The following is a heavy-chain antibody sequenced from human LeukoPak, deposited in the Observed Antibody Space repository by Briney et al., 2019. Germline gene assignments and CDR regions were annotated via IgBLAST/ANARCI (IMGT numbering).Heavy chain of an antibody. CDR1: GGSISSYY. CDR3: ARGRFLEWAFYFDY. J-gene: IGHJ4*02. Sequence: PSETLSLTCTVSGGSISSYYWSWIRQPPGKGLEWIGYIYYSGSTNYNPSLKSRVTISVDTSKNQFSLKLSSVTAADTAVYYCARGRFLEWAFYFDYWGQGTLVTVSS. CDR2: IYYSGST. V-gene: IGHV4-59*01. D-gene: IGHD3-3*01.